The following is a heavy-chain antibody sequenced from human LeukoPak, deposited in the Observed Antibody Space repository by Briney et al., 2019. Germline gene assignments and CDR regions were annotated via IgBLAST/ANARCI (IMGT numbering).Heavy chain of an antibody. CDR1: GGSISSYY. V-gene: IGHV4-59*01. J-gene: IGHJ6*02. CDR3: ARESGSSGRSYYGMDV. Sequence: PSETLSLTCTVSGGSISSYYWSWIRQPPGKGLEWIGYIYYSGSTNYNPSLKSRVTISVDTSKNQFSLKLSSVTAADTAVYHCARESGSSGRSYYGMDVWGQGTTVTVSS. D-gene: IGHD6-19*01. CDR2: IYYSGST.